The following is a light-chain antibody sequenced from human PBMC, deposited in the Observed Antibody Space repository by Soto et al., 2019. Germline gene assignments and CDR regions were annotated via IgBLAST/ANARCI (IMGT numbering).Light chain of an antibody. J-gene: IGKJ1*01. V-gene: IGKV3-20*01. Sequence: EIVLTQSPGTLSLSPGERATLSCRASQSVSSSSLAWYQQKRGQAPRLLIHDASSRATGIPDRFSGSGSGADFTLTISRLEPEDFAVYYCQQYDGSPRTFGQGTKVDIK. CDR2: DAS. CDR3: QQYDGSPRT. CDR1: QSVSSSS.